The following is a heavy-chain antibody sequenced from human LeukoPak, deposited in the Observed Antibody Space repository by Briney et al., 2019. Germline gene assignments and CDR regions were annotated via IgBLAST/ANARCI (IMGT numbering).Heavy chain of an antibody. CDR2: TYYRSKWYD. Sequence: SQTLSLTCAISGDSVSSNSAAWNWVRPSPSRGLEWLGRTYYRSKWYDDYALSVKSRITINADTSKNQFSLQLNSMTPEDTAVYYCARGIVVVPAAIACYYMDVWGKGTTVTVSS. CDR1: GDSVSSNSAA. J-gene: IGHJ6*03. D-gene: IGHD2-2*01. V-gene: IGHV6-1*01. CDR3: ARGIVVVPAAIACYYMDV.